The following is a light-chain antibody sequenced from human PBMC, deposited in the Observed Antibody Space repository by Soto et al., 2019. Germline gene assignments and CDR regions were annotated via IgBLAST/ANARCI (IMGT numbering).Light chain of an antibody. CDR3: PQYGSSPPYT. V-gene: IGKV3-20*01. CDR1: QSVSSSY. CDR2: GAS. Sequence: EIVLTQSPGTLSLSPGERATLSCRASQSVSSSYLAWYQQKPGQAPRRLIYGASSRTTGIPDRFSGSGSGTDFPLTISRLEPEEFAVYYCPQYGSSPPYTFGQGTMLEIK. J-gene: IGKJ2*01.